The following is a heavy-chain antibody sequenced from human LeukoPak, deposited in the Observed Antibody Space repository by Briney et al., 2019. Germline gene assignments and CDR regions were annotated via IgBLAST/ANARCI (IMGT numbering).Heavy chain of an antibody. Sequence: PGGSLRLSCAASGFTFSSYVMNWVRQAPGKGLEWVSGISGSGGSTYYADSVKGRFTISRDNSNNTFYLQMNSLRAEDTAVYYCARGGPYHQTVGGAPDYWGQGTPVTVSS. CDR2: ISGSGGST. CDR1: GFTFSSYV. D-gene: IGHD1-26*01. CDR3: ARGGPYHQTVGGAPDY. J-gene: IGHJ4*02. V-gene: IGHV3-23*01.